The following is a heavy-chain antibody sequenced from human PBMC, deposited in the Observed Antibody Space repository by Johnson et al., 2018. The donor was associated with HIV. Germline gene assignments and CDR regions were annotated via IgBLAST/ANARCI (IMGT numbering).Heavy chain of an antibody. D-gene: IGHD2-2*01. CDR1: GFIFSNAW. Sequence: MQLVESGGGLIEPGGSLRLSCAASGFIFSNAWMTWVRQAPGKGLEWVGRIKGKTDGGTTDYAAPVEGRFTISRSESKNTLYLQMNSLKTEDTAVYYCTTDPPGMSSTSERDAFDIWGQGTMVTVSS. CDR2: IKGKTDGGTT. V-gene: IGHV3-15*01. CDR3: TTDPPGMSSTSERDAFDI. J-gene: IGHJ3*02.